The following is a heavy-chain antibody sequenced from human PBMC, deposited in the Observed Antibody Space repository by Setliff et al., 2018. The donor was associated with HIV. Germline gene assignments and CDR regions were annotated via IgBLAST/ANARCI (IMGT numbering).Heavy chain of an antibody. CDR1: GYSISSNDW. D-gene: IGHD3-3*01. J-gene: IGHJ3*02. Sequence: PSETLSLTCAVSGYSISSNDWWGWVRQSPGKGLEWIGYIYYSGSIYYNPSLKSRVTMSVDTSKNQFSLKLSSVTAADTAVYFCARPLTTSYNFWEDAFAIWGPGKMVT. V-gene: IGHV4-28*05. CDR3: ARPLTTSYNFWEDAFAI. CDR2: IYYSGSI.